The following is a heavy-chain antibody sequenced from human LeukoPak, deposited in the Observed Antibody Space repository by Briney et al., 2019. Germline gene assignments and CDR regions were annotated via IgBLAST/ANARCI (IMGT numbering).Heavy chain of an antibody. CDR1: GFTFSSYG. CDR3: VKGRLTGDH. V-gene: IGHV3-23*01. Sequence: GGSLRLSCAASGFTFSSYGMTWVRQAPGKGLEWVSGISGSSGSTYYSDSVKGRFTISRDNSKNTLYLQMNSLRAEDTAVYYCVKGRLTGDHWGQGTLVTVSS. J-gene: IGHJ4*02. D-gene: IGHD7-27*01. CDR2: ISGSSGST.